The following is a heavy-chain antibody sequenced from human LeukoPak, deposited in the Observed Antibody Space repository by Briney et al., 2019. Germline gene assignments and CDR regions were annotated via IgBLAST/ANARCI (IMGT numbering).Heavy chain of an antibody. CDR3: ARDRDTLTLDY. D-gene: IGHD5-18*01. CDR2: IYYSGST. Sequence: KRSETLSLTCTVSGGSISSSSHYWGWIRQPPGKGLEWIGSIYYSGSTYYNPSLKSRVTISVDTSKNQFSLKLSSVTAADTAVYYCARDRDTLTLDYWGQGTLVTVSS. V-gene: IGHV4-39*07. CDR1: GGSISSSSHY. J-gene: IGHJ4*02.